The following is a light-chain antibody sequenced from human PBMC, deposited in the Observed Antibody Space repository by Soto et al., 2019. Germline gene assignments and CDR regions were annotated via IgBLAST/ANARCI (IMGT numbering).Light chain of an antibody. CDR1: QTISSW. V-gene: IGKV1-5*03. J-gene: IGKJ1*01. CDR3: QHYNSYSEA. CDR2: KAS. Sequence: DIPMTQSPSTLSGSVGDRVTITCRASQTISSWLAWYQQKPGKAPKLLIYKASTLKSGVPSRFRGSGSGTEFTLTISSLQPDDFATYYCQHYNSYSEAFVQGTKVELK.